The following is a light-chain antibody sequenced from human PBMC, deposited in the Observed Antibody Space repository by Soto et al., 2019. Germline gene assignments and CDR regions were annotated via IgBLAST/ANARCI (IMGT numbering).Light chain of an antibody. CDR1: TGAVPSNHH. CDR3: LLSDKAARV. J-gene: IGLJ2*01. V-gene: IGLV7-46*01. Sequence: QAVVTQEPSLTVSPGGTVTLTCGSSTGAVPSNHHPYWFQQKAGQAPRTLIYDTSNKHSWTPARFSGSLLGDKAALTLSGAQPEDEAQYYCLLSDKAARVFGGGTKLTVL. CDR2: DTS.